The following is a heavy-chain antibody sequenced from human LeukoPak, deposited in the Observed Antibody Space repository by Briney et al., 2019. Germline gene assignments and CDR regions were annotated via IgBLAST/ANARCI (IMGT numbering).Heavy chain of an antibody. CDR2: ISYDGSNK. J-gene: IGHJ4*02. V-gene: IGHV3-30-3*01. Sequence: PGRSLRLSCAASGFTFSSYAMHWVRQAPGKGLEWVAVISYDGSNKYYADSVKGRFTISRDNSKNTLYLQMNSLRAEDTAVYYCAREQGNYYDSSGYLGLGYYFDYWGQGTLVTVSS. CDR1: GFTFSSYA. CDR3: AREQGNYYDSSGYLGLGYYFDY. D-gene: IGHD3-22*01.